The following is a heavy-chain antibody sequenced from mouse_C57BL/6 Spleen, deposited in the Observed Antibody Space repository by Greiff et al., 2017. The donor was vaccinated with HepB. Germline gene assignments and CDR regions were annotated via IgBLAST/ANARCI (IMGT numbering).Heavy chain of an antibody. D-gene: IGHD2-5*01. CDR3: ARHSPSSYSNYGYFDV. J-gene: IGHJ1*03. CDR1: EYEFPSHD. Sequence: EVQRVESGGGLVQPGESLKLSCESNEYEFPSHDMSWVRKTPEKRLELVAAINSDGGSTYYPDTMERRFIISRDNTKKTLYLQMSSLRSEDTALYYWARHSPSSYSNYGYFDVWGTGTTVTVSS. CDR2: INSDGGST. V-gene: IGHV5-2*01.